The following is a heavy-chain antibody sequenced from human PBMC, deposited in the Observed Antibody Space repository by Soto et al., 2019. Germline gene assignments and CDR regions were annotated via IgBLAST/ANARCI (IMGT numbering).Heavy chain of an antibody. CDR2: VYYRGRS. J-gene: IGHJ4*02. V-gene: IGHV4-39*01. D-gene: IGHD4-17*01. CDR1: GGSVTNSSYY. Sequence: SETLSLTCTVSGGSVTNSSYYWGWIRQSPGEGLEWIGSVYYRGRSYSRSSVKSRVTISVDTSKNRFSLSLNSVTASDTAVYFCVSQRTTVPTQAYFDYWGPGALVTVSS. CDR3: VSQRTTVPTQAYFDY.